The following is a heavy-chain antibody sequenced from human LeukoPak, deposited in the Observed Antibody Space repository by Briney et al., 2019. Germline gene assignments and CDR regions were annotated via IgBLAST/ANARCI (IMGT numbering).Heavy chain of an antibody. J-gene: IGHJ6*02. Sequence: GGSLRLSCAASTFSFSTYAMHWVRQAPGKGLEWVSSISASGGSTYSADSVKGRFTISRDNAKNSLYLQMNSLRAEDTAVYYCAREADFWSGSGVYGMDVWGQGTTVTVSS. CDR3: AREADFWSGSGVYGMDV. CDR1: TFSFSTYA. V-gene: IGHV3-23*01. CDR2: ISASGGST. D-gene: IGHD3-3*01.